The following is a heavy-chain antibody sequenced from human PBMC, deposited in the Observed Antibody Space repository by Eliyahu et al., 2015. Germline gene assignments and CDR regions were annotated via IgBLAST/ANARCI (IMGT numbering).Heavy chain of an antibody. CDR3: ARRPAYYYMDV. Sequence: EVKVLESGGDLVQPGGSLRLXCTASGFAFRNYAMNWVRQAPGKGLEWVSSISGSGASTNDADSVKGRFTXSRDNSKDTLYLQMNNLRVEDTAIYYCARRPAYYYMDVWGKGTTVTVSS. D-gene: IGHD6-25*01. CDR2: ISGSGAST. J-gene: IGHJ6*03. CDR1: GFAFRNYA. V-gene: IGHV3-23*01.